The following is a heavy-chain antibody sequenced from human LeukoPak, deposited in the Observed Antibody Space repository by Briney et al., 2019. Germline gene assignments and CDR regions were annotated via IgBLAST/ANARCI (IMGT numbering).Heavy chain of an antibody. V-gene: IGHV3-23*01. D-gene: IGHD4-17*01. CDR3: AKDVYGDYGGPDY. Sequence: GGSLRLSCAASGFTFSTYAMSWVRQAPGKGLEWVSGISGSDRSTYYADSAKGRFAISRDNSKNTLHLQMNSLRAEDTAVYYCAKDVYGDYGGPDYWGQGTLVTVSS. CDR2: ISGSDRST. CDR1: GFTFSTYA. J-gene: IGHJ4*02.